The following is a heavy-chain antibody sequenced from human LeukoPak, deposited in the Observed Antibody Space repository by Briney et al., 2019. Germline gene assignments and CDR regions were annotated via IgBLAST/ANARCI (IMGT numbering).Heavy chain of an antibody. Sequence: SETLSLTCTVSGGSISSSSYYWGWIRQPPGKGLEWIGSIYYSGSTYYNPSLKSRVTISVDTSKNQFSLKLSSVTAADTAVYYCARDNGRDDNYYYYYMDVWGKGTTVTVSS. D-gene: IGHD2-8*01. J-gene: IGHJ6*03. CDR3: ARDNGRDDNYYYYYMDV. CDR2: IYYSGST. CDR1: GGSISSSSYY. V-gene: IGHV4-39*07.